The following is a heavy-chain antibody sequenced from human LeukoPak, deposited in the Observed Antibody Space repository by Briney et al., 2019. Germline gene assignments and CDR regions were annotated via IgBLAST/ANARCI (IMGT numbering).Heavy chain of an antibody. Sequence: SETLSLTCTVSGGSISSGDYYWSWIRQPPGKGLEWIGYIHYSGSTYYNPSLKSRVTISVDTSKNQFSLKLSSVTATDTAVYYCARGGVGTIAARYKYHFDDWGQGTLVTVSS. CDR1: GGSISSGDYY. J-gene: IGHJ4*02. D-gene: IGHD6-6*01. CDR3: ARGGVGTIAARYKYHFDD. CDR2: IHYSGST. V-gene: IGHV4-30-4*08.